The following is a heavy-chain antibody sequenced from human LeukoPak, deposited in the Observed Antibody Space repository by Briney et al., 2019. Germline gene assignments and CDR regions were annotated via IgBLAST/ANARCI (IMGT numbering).Heavy chain of an antibody. V-gene: IGHV1-24*01. D-gene: IGHD6-19*01. CDR1: GYTLTELS. CDR3: ATRSSSGWANDAFDI. Sequence: ASVKAPCKVSGYTLTELSMHWVRQAPGKGLEWMGGFDPEDGETIYAQKFQGRATMTEETSTDTAYKELSSLRSEDSAVYYCATRSSSGWANDAFDICGQGTMVTVSS. CDR2: FDPEDGET. J-gene: IGHJ3*02.